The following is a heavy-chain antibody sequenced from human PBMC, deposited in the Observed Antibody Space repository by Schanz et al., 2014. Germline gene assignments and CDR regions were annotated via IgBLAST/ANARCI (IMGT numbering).Heavy chain of an antibody. Sequence: QVQLVDSGGGLVKPGGSLRLSCVASGFTFISYDIHWVRQAPGKGLEWVAVIRYDGRNKNFVESVKGRFTISRDNAKKSLYLRMNSLRAEDTAVYYCARDAVTSVLTPGFYYWGQGTLVTVSS. CDR2: IRYDGRNK. D-gene: IGHD4-17*01. CDR3: ARDAVTSVLTPGFYY. CDR1: GFTFISYD. V-gene: IGHV3-33*01. J-gene: IGHJ4*02.